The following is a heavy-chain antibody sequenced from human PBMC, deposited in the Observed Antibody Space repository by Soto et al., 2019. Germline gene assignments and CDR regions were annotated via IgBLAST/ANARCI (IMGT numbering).Heavy chain of an antibody. CDR1: GFTFSSYW. V-gene: IGHV3-7*01. CDR2: IKQDGSEK. D-gene: IGHD2-2*03. J-gene: IGHJ6*03. Sequence: PGGSLRLSCAASGFTFSSYWMSWVRQAPGKGLEWVANIKQDGSEKYYVDSVKGRFTISRDNAKNSLYLQMNSLRAEDTAVYYCARGPHFLDIVVVPAAIGGANYYYYYMDVWGKGTTVTVSS. CDR3: ARGPHFLDIVVVPAAIGGANYYYYYMDV.